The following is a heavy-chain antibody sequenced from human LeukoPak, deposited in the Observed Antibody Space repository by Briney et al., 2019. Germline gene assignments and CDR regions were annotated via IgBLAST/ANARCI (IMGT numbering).Heavy chain of an antibody. CDR2: IYHTGGT. J-gene: IGHJ5*02. V-gene: IGHV4-38-2*01. CDR3: ARLNVAAAGTLFDP. CDR1: GFSISNGYY. Sequence: PSETLSLTCSVSGFSISNGYYWGWIPQPPGKGLEWIGSIYHTGGTFYNPSLKSRVTMSVATSKNQFSLKLSSVSAAGTAVYYCARLNVAAAGTLFDPWGQGTLVTVSS. D-gene: IGHD6-13*01.